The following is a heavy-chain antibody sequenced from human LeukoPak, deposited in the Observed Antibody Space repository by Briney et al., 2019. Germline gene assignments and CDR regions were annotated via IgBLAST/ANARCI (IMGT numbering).Heavy chain of an antibody. V-gene: IGHV3-21*01. CDR2: ISRNSNYR. J-gene: IGHJ4*02. CDR3: ARIGPGTDVHNSSDS. CDR1: GFTFSFYD. Sequence: GGSLRLSCAASGFTFSFYDMTWVRQAPGKGLEWVSSISRNSNYRFSAGSVRGRFIISRDDAKNSLFLDMNRLSGEDTGIYYCARIGPGTDVHNSSDSWGQGTLVTVSS. D-gene: IGHD5-24*01.